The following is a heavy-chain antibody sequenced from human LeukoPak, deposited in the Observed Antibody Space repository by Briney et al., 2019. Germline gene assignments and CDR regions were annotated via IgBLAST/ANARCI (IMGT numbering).Heavy chain of an antibody. Sequence: PGGSLRLSCAASGFTFITMSWARQAPGKGLEWVAGINESGGVTYYADSVKGRLIISRDKSKSTLYLQMNSLRAEDTAVYYCVKGSYRGYEFDYWGQGTLVTVSS. V-gene: IGHV3-23*01. D-gene: IGHD5-12*01. J-gene: IGHJ4*02. CDR1: GFTFIT. CDR2: INESGGVT. CDR3: VKGSYRGYEFDY.